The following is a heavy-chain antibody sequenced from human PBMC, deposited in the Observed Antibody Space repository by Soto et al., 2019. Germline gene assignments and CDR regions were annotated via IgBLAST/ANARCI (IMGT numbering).Heavy chain of an antibody. CDR1: GFTCSSYW. CDR2: IKQDGSEK. J-gene: IGHJ4*02. Sequence: EVQLVESGGGLVQPGGSLRLSCAASGFTCSSYWMSWVRQVPGKGLEWVANIKQDGSEKYYVDSVKGRFTISRDNAKNSLYLQMNGLRAEDTAVYYCASHAWYTFDYWGQGTLVTVSS. D-gene: IGHD6-13*01. V-gene: IGHV3-7*01. CDR3: ASHAWYTFDY.